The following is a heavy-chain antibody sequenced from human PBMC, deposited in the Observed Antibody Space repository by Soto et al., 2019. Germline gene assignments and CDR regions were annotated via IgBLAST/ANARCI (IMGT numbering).Heavy chain of an antibody. J-gene: IGHJ5*02. D-gene: IGHD4-4*01. CDR2: IYWDDDK. Sequence: SGPTLVNPTQTLTLTCTFSGFSLSTSGVGVGWIRQPPGKALEWLALIYWDDDKRYSPSLKSRLTITKDTSKNQVVLTMTNMDPVDTATYYCAHREMRHDYSNPQYNWFDPWGQGTLVTVSS. CDR1: GFSLSTSGVG. V-gene: IGHV2-5*02. CDR3: AHREMRHDYSNPQYNWFDP.